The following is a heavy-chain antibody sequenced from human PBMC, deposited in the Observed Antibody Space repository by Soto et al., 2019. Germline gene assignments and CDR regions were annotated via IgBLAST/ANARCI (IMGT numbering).Heavy chain of an antibody. D-gene: IGHD5-12*01. V-gene: IGHV4-30-2*01. CDR3: AAGGGLPRYY. J-gene: IGHJ4*02. CDR1: GGSISSGGYS. Sequence: QLQLQESGTGQVKPSQTLCLTCAVSGGSISSGGYSWSWIRQPPGKGLEWIGYIYHSGSTYYNPSLKSRVTISVDRSKNQFSLKLSSVTAADTAVYYCAAGGGLPRYYWGQGTLVTVSS. CDR2: IYHSGST.